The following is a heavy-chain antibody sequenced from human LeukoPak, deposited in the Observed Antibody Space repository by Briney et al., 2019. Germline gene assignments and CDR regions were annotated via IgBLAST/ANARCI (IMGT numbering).Heavy chain of an antibody. CDR3: VRHDGRGGATMGALDS. D-gene: IGHD5-12*01. CDR1: TDSISSSSHH. V-gene: IGHV4-39*01. Sequence: SETLSLTCTVSTDSISSSSHHWGWIRQSPGKGLEWIGSIYYGRTTYYNPSLNSRVAISVVTSKNQFSLQLDSVTAADTAVYYCVRHDGRGGATMGALDSWGQGSLVTVSS. CDR2: IYYGRTT. J-gene: IGHJ4*02.